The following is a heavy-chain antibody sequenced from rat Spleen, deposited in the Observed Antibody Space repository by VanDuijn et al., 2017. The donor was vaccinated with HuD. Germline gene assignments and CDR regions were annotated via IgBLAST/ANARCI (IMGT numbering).Heavy chain of an antibody. CDR3: ARADISAISTDGI. J-gene: IGHJ2*01. D-gene: IGHD1-2*01. CDR1: GFSLISYN. Sequence: QVQLMESGPGLVLPSETLSLNCTVSGFSLISYNVYWVRQSPGKGLEWMGIMWSGGSTDYNSALKSRLSISRDTSKNQVFLKVNSLQSEDTATYYCARADISAISTDGIWGQGVMVTVSS. V-gene: IGHV2-45*01. CDR2: MWSGGST.